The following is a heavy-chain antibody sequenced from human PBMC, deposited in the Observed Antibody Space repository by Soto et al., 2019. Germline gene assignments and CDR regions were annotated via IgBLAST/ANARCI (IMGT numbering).Heavy chain of an antibody. V-gene: IGHV3-23*01. CDR1: EFTFSNYA. Sequence: PGGSLSLSCAASEFTFSNYAMSWVRQAPGKGLEWVSAISYGGGTTYYADSVKGRFTISRDNSKNTLYLQMNSLRAEDTVVYYCAKNPGYYYDSTGYHFDYWGQGTLVTVSS. CDR3: AKNPGYYYDSTGYHFDY. J-gene: IGHJ4*02. CDR2: ISYGGGTT. D-gene: IGHD3-22*01.